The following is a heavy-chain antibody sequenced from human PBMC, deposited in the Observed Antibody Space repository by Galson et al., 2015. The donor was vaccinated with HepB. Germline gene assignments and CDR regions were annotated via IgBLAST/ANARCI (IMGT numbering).Heavy chain of an antibody. CDR2: IYSVGYT. V-gene: IGHV3-66*01. Sequence: SLRLSCAASGFTVSSNYMSWVRQAPGKGLEWVSVIYSVGYTYYADSVKGRFTISRDNSKNTLYLQMNSLRAEDTAVYYCARDAGIVGATRWPTSADYWGQGTLVTVSS. D-gene: IGHD1-26*01. CDR1: GFTVSSNY. J-gene: IGHJ4*02. CDR3: ARDAGIVGATRWPTSADY.